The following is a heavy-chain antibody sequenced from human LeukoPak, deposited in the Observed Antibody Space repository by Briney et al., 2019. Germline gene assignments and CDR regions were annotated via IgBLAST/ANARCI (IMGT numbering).Heavy chain of an antibody. V-gene: IGHV3-21*01. CDR1: GFTFSSYS. J-gene: IGHJ3*02. CDR3: ARDNVPDDAFDI. D-gene: IGHD2-2*01. CDR2: ISSSSSYI. Sequence: GGSLRLSCAASGFTFSSYSMNWVRQAPGKGLEWVSSISSSSSYIYYADSVKGRFTISRDNAKNSLYLQMNSLRAEDTAVYYCARDNVPDDAFDIWGQGTMVTVSS.